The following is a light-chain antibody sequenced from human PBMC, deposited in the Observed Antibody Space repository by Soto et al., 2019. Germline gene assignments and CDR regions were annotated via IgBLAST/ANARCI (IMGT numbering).Light chain of an antibody. CDR3: QHDGSSPRT. CDR2: GAS. Sequence: GWTQNPRKLSVSGEEIATRSCRTSQSVSSSYLAWYQQKPGQAPRLLIYGASSRATGIPDRFSGSGSGTDFTLTISRLEPEDSAVYYCQHDGSSPRTFGQGTKVDVK. CDR1: QSVSSSY. J-gene: IGKJ1*01. V-gene: IGKV3-20*01.